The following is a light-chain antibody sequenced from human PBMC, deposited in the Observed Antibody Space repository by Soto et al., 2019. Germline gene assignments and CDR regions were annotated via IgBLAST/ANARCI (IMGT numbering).Light chain of an antibody. Sequence: DIQLTQSPSTLSASVGDSVTITCRASQNVTTSMAWYQHKTGRAPQLLIFDVSNLESGVPSRFIGSGSGTEFTLPISSMQPDDFATDYCQQYNSYSFGQWTKWDIK. CDR1: QNVTTS. J-gene: IGKJ1*01. CDR2: DVS. CDR3: QQYNSYS. V-gene: IGKV1-5*01.